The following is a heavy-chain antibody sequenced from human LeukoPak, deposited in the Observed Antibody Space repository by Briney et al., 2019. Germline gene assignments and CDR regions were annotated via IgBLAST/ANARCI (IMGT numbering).Heavy chain of an antibody. Sequence: ASVKVSCKASGYTFTSYGISWVRQAPGQGLEWMGWISAYNGNTNYAQKLQGRVTMTTDTSTSTAYMELRRLRSDDTAVYYCARDDYYDSSGYYPFDYWGQGTLVTVSS. CDR3: ARDDYYDSSGYYPFDY. V-gene: IGHV1-18*01. J-gene: IGHJ4*02. D-gene: IGHD3-22*01. CDR2: ISAYNGNT. CDR1: GYTFTSYG.